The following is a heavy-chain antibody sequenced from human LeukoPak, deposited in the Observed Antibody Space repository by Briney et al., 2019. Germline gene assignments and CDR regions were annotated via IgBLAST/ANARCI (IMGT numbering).Heavy chain of an antibody. D-gene: IGHD6-6*01. CDR3: ASDGDQYSSPDY. CDR2: IKQDGSEK. J-gene: IGHJ4*02. Sequence: LRQAPXXGLEWVANIKQDGSEKYYVDSVKGRFTISRDNAKNSLYLQMNSLRAEDTAVYYCASDGDQYSSPDYWGQGTLVTVSS. V-gene: IGHV3-7*03.